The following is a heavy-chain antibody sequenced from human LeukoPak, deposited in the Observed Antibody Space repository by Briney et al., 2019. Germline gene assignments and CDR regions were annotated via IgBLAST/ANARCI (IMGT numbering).Heavy chain of an antibody. CDR1: GGSISSFY. Sequence: PSETLSLTCTVSGGSISSFYWSWIRQPPGKGLEWIGYMYYSGSTNYNPSLKSRVTMSVDTSKNQFSLKLSSVTAADTAVYYCASNVAGSSFDYWGQGTLVTVSS. J-gene: IGHJ4*02. CDR2: MYYSGST. V-gene: IGHV4-59*08. CDR3: ASNVAGSSFDY. D-gene: IGHD6-19*01.